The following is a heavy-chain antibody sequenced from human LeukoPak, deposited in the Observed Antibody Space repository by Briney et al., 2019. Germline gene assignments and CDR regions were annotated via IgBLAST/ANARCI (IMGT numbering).Heavy chain of an antibody. CDR1: GDSVSSNSAA. V-gene: IGHV6-1*01. Sequence: SQTLSLTCAISGDSVSSNSAAWNWIRQSPSRGLEWLGRTYHRSKWYRGYAMSVKSRITINPDTSKNQFSLQLNSVTPEDTAVYYCARGGSYPLDYWGQGTLVTVSS. CDR3: ARGGSYPLDY. J-gene: IGHJ4*02. CDR2: TYHRSKWYR. D-gene: IGHD1-26*01.